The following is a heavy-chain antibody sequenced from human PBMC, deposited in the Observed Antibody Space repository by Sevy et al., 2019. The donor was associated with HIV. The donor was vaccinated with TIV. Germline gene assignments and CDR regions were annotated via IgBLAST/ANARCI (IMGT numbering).Heavy chain of an antibody. V-gene: IGHV5-51*01. CDR1: GYTFTSSW. CDR2: IYPGDSDT. D-gene: IGHD2-21*01. CDR3: ARRTRDCDGDTCYGTYFDI. Sequence: GESLKISCQGSGYTFTSSWVDWVRQLPGKGLEWMGTIYPGDSDTRYSRSFQGQVTISVDKSTNNAFLQWASLRTSDTAMYYCARRTRDCDGDTCYGTYFDIWGQGTLVTVSS. J-gene: IGHJ4*02.